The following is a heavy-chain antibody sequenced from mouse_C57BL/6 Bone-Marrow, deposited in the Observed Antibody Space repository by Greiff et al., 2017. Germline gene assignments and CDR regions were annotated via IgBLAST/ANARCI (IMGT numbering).Heavy chain of an antibody. J-gene: IGHJ4*01. CDR2: IYPRSGNT. V-gene: IGHV1-81*01. CDR3: ATLGSTSYAMDY. D-gene: IGHD1-1*01. Sequence: QVQLQQSGAELARPGASVKLSCKASGYTFTSYGISWVKQRPGQGLEWIGEIYPRSGNTYYNEKFKGKATLTADKSSRTAYMELRSLTSEDSAVYFCATLGSTSYAMDYWGQGTSVTVSA. CDR1: GYTFTSYG.